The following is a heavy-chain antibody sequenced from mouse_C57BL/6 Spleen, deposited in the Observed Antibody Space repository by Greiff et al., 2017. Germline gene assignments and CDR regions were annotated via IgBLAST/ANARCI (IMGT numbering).Heavy chain of an antibody. CDR1: GYTFTSYW. CDR2: IDPSDSET. J-gene: IGHJ4*01. V-gene: IGHV1-52*01. Sequence: QVQLQQPGAELVRPGSSVKLSCKASGYTFTSYWMHWVKQRPIQGLEWIGNIDPSDSETHYNQKFKDKATLTVDKSSSTAYMQLSSLTSEDSAVYYGARGGYGSRNAMDYWGQGTSVTVSS. CDR3: ARGGYGSRNAMDY. D-gene: IGHD1-1*01.